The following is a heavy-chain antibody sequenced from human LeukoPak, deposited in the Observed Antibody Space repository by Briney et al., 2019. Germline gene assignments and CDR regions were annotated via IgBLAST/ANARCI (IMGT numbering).Heavy chain of an antibody. Sequence: GGSLRLSCAASGFTFSSYWMHWVRQAPGKGLVWVSRINSDGSSTSYADSVKGRFTISRDNAKNTLYLQMNSLRAEDTAVYYCAKNPEDSSGYYYAQDYWGQGTLVTVSS. CDR1: GFTFSSYW. CDR2: INSDGSST. D-gene: IGHD3-22*01. CDR3: AKNPEDSSGYYYAQDY. J-gene: IGHJ4*02. V-gene: IGHV3-74*01.